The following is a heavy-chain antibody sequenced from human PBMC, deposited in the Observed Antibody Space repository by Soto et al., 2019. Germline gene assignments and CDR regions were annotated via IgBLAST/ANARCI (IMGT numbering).Heavy chain of an antibody. Sequence: QITLKESGPALVRPTQTLTLTCTFSGFSLSTTGVGVGWFRQPPGKALEWLALIYWDDENRYSPSLKSRLTLTKDTSKNEVILTMTNLDPVDTATYYCAQRLRYFGLERERANCFDPWGQGTLVTVSS. J-gene: IGHJ5*02. V-gene: IGHV2-5*02. D-gene: IGHD3-3*01. CDR3: AQRLRYFGLERERANCFDP. CDR2: IYWDDEN. CDR1: GFSLSTTGVG.